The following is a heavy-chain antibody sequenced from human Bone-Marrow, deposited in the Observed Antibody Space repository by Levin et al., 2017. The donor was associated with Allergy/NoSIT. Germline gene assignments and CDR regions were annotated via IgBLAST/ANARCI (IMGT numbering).Heavy chain of an antibody. Sequence: GGSLRLSCAGSGFTFSHYAMNWVRQAPGKGLEWVSYISSSGRSSFYADSVKGRFTISRDDAKNSLYLQMNSLRDEDTAVYFCARDLNFWTADSSTGQLDYWGQGTLVTVSS. D-gene: IGHD3/OR15-3a*01. J-gene: IGHJ4*02. CDR1: GFTFSHYA. CDR2: ISSSGRSS. CDR3: ARDLNFWTADSSTGQLDY. V-gene: IGHV3-21*05.